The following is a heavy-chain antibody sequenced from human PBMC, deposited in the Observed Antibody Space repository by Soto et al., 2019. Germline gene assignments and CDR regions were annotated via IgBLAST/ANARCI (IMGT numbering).Heavy chain of an antibody. CDR3: AREYYGLLTGYYNDV. Sequence: QLLESGGGLVQPGGSLRLSCAASGFPFNTYWMHWVRHTPGKGLDWVSRISGDGSTTYYADSVTGRFTVSRDNAKNTLYLHMSGLRAEDTAVYFCAREYYGLLTGYYNDVWGQGTLVSVSS. CDR1: GFPFNTYW. D-gene: IGHD3-9*01. V-gene: IGHV3-74*01. J-gene: IGHJ4*02. CDR2: ISGDGSTT.